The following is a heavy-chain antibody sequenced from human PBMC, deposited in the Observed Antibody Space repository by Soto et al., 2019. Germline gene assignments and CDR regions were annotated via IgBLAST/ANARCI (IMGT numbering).Heavy chain of an antibody. CDR1: GFTFSSYA. Sequence: EVQLLESGGGLVQPGGSLRLSCAASGFTFSSYAMSWVRQAPGKGLEWVSAISGSGGSTYYADSVKGRFTISRDNSKNTPYLQMNSLRAEDTAVYYCAKVFRIAVAEYYFDYWGQGTLVTVSS. J-gene: IGHJ4*02. CDR3: AKVFRIAVAEYYFDY. V-gene: IGHV3-23*01. D-gene: IGHD6-19*01. CDR2: ISGSGGST.